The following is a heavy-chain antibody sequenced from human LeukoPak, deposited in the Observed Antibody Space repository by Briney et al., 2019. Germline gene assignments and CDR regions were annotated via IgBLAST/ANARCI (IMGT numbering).Heavy chain of an antibody. Sequence: SETLSLTCTVSGGSINSGGYYWSWIRQPAGKGLECIGRIYTSGSTNYNPSLKSRVTISIDTSKNQFSLKLSSVTAADTAVYYCARELGDCSSTSCFGAFDIWGQGTMVTVSS. D-gene: IGHD2-2*01. CDR1: GGSINSGGYY. V-gene: IGHV4-61*02. J-gene: IGHJ3*02. CDR2: IYTSGST. CDR3: ARELGDCSSTSCFGAFDI.